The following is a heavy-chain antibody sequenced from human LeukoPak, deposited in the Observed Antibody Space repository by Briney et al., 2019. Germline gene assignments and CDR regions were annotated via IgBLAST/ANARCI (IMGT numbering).Heavy chain of an antibody. CDR1: EFTFSIYG. V-gene: IGHV3-33*01. J-gene: IGHJ4*02. Sequence: GGALRLSCAASEFTFSIYGMHWVRQAPGKGLEWVAVIWYDGSNKYYADSVKGRFTISRDNSKNTLYLQMNSLRAEDTAVYYCARQLNDGPIDYWGQGTLVTVSS. D-gene: IGHD1-1*01. CDR3: ARQLNDGPIDY. CDR2: IWYDGSNK.